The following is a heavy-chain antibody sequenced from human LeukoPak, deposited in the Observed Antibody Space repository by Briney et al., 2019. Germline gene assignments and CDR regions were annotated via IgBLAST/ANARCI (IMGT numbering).Heavy chain of an antibody. CDR1: GFTVSSNY. Sequence: GGSLRLSCAASGFTVSSNYMSWVRQPPGKGLEWVSSITSSSTYTFYADSVKGRFTISRDNARNSLYLQMNSLRAEDTAVYYCARDPYSGTYGDTYYYYMDVWGKGTTVTISS. CDR3: ARDPYSGTYGDTYYYYMDV. J-gene: IGHJ6*03. CDR2: ITSSSTYT. D-gene: IGHD1-26*01. V-gene: IGHV3-21*01.